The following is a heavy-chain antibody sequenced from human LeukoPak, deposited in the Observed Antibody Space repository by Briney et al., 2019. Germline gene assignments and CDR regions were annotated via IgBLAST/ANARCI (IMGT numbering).Heavy chain of an antibody. J-gene: IGHJ4*02. Sequence: GGSLRLSCAASGFTFSSYGMHWVRQAPGKGLEWVAVISYDGSNKYYADSVKGRFTISRDNSKNTLYLQMNSLRAEDTAVYYCAKERRGDYYDSSGYIDYWGQGTLVTVSS. CDR2: ISYDGSNK. CDR3: AKERRGDYYDSSGYIDY. CDR1: GFTFSSYG. D-gene: IGHD3-22*01. V-gene: IGHV3-30*18.